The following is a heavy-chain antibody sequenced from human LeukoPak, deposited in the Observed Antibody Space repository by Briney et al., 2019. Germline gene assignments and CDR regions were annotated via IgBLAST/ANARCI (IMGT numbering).Heavy chain of an antibody. CDR3: TRGRNSAFDY. Sequence: KYSQTLSLTCVISGDSVSSNGVAWNWVRRSPSRGLEWLGSTYYGSKWSNDYALSVKSRITINPDTSKNQFSLQLNSVTPEDTAVYYCTRGRNSAFDYWGQGTLVTVSS. J-gene: IGHJ4*02. CDR1: GDSVSSNGVA. D-gene: IGHD1-14*01. V-gene: IGHV6-1*01. CDR2: TYYGSKWSN.